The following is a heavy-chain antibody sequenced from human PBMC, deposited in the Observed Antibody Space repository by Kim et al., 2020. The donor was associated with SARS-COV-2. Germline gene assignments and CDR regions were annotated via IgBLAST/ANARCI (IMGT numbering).Heavy chain of an antibody. CDR1: GGSFSGYY. CDR2: INHSGST. CDR3: ARGRSGWQRNWFDP. Sequence: SETLSLTCAVYGGSFSGYYWRWIRQPPGKGLEWIGEINHSGSTNYNPSLKSRVTISVDTSKNQFSLKLSSVTAADTAVYYCARGRSGWQRNWFDPWGQGTLVTVSS. J-gene: IGHJ5*02. D-gene: IGHD6-19*01. V-gene: IGHV4-34*01.